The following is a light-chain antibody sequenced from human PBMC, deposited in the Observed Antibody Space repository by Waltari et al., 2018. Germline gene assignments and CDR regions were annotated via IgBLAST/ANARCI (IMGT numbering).Light chain of an antibody. CDR2: GAS. Sequence: EIVLTQSPGTLSLSPGEIATLSCRASQSVSSSYLAWYQQKPGQAPRVLIHGASNRATGIPDRFSGSGSGTDFTLTISRLEPEDFAVYYCQQYGSSPWTFGQGTKVEIK. CDR3: QQYGSSPWT. J-gene: IGKJ1*01. V-gene: IGKV3-20*01. CDR1: QSVSSSY.